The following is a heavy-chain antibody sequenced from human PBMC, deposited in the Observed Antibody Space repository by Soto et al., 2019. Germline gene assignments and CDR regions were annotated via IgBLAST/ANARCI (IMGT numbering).Heavy chain of an antibody. CDR2: IWYDGSTK. J-gene: IGHJ4*02. V-gene: IGHV3-33*03. CDR3: ATDSSTTVTHY. CDR1: GFSFSKYG. Sequence: QVQLVESGGGVVQPGRSLRLSCAASGFSFSKYGMHWVRQAPGKGLEWVAVIWYDGSTKYYGDSVKGRFSNSRDNSQKMVYLQMNSLRVEDTAVYYCATDSSTTVTHYWGQGTLVTVSS. D-gene: IGHD4-17*01.